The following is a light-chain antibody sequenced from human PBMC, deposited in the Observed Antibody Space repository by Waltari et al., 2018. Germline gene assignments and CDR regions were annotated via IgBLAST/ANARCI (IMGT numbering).Light chain of an antibody. V-gene: IGLV1-44*01. Sequence: QSVLTQPPSASGTPGQRITISCSGSNSNIGRNTVNWYQQLPGTAPKVLIYGTNRRASGVPDRFSGSKSGTSASLAISGLQSEDEADYSCAAWDASLNGWVFGGGTKVTVL. J-gene: IGLJ3*02. CDR3: AAWDASLNGWV. CDR2: GTN. CDR1: NSNIGRNT.